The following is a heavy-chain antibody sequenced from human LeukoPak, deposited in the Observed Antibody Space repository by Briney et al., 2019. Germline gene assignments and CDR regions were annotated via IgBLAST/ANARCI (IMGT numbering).Heavy chain of an antibody. J-gene: IGHJ4*02. CDR2: VYHSGST. CDR1: GYSISSGYY. V-gene: IGHV4-38-2*02. CDR3: ARGHPKYPDY. D-gene: IGHD2-2*02. Sequence: SETLSLTCTVSGYSISSGYYWGWIRQPPGKGLEWIGNVYHSGSTNYNPSLKSRVTISVDKSKNQFSLKLSSVTAADTAVYYCARGHPKYPDYWGQGTLVTVSS.